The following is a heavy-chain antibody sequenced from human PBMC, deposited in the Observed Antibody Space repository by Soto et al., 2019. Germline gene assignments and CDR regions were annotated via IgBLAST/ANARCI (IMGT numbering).Heavy chain of an antibody. CDR2: ISYDGSNK. J-gene: IGHJ2*01. CDR1: GFTFSSYG. Sequence: PGGSLRLSCAASGFTFSSYGMNWVRQAPGKGLEWVAVISYDGSNKYYADSVKGRFTISRDNSKNTLYLQMNSLRAEDTAVYYCAKDWVPAHPEWYFDLWGRGTLVTVSS. CDR3: AKDWVPAHPEWYFDL. D-gene: IGHD2-2*01. V-gene: IGHV3-30*18.